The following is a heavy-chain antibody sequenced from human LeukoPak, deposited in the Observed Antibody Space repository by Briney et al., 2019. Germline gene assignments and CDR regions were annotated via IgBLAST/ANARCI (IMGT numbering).Heavy chain of an antibody. V-gene: IGHV3-9*03. CDR1: GFTFDDYA. Sequence: GGSLRLSCAASGFTFDDYAMHWVRQAPGKGLEWVSGISWNSGSIGYADSVKGRLTISRDNAKNSLYLQMNSLRAEDMALYYCARGENYFDYWGQGTLVTVSS. CDR2: ISWNSGSI. J-gene: IGHJ4*02. CDR3: ARGENYFDY. D-gene: IGHD3-16*01.